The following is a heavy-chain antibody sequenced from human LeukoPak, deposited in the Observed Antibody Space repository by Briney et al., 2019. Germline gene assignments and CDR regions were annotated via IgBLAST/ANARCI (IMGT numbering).Heavy chain of an antibody. J-gene: IGHJ4*02. D-gene: IGHD3-10*01. V-gene: IGHV3-30*18. CDR3: AKDRGVAREGRLSYYFDY. CDR1: GFTFSNYG. CDR2: ISYDGSNK. Sequence: GGSLRLSCAASGFTFSNYGMHWVRQAPGKGLEWVAVISYDGSNKYYADSVKGRFTISRDNSKNTLCLQMNSMRAEDTAVYYCAKDRGVAREGRLSYYFDYWGQGTLVTVSS.